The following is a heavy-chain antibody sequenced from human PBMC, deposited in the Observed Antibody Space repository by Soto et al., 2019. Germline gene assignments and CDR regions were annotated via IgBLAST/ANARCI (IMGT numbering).Heavy chain of an antibody. J-gene: IGHJ4*02. CDR1: GFTFSHYA. D-gene: IGHD1-26*01. CDR3: AKDGSHNFDY. Sequence: QVQLVESGGGVVQPGRSLRLSCAASGFTFSHYAMHWVRQAPGKGLEWVALMSYDGSNESYADSVKERFTISRDNSKNTLYLQMNSLRAEDTAVYYCAKDGSHNFDYWGQGTLVTVSS. CDR2: MSYDGSNE. V-gene: IGHV3-30*18.